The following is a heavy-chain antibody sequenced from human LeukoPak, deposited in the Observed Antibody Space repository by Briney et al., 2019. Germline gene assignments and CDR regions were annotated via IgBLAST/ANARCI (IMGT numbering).Heavy chain of an antibody. CDR1: GGSISSYY. CDR2: IYYSGST. D-gene: IGHD6-6*01. V-gene: IGHV4-59*01. J-gene: IGHJ5*02. CDR3: ARDRPYGIAARYYNWFDP. Sequence: SETLSLTCTVSGGSISSYYWSWIRQPPGKGLEWIGYIYYSGSTNYNPSLKSRVTTSVDTSKNQFSPKLSSVTAADTAVYYCARDRPYGIAARYYNWFDPWGQGTLVTVSS.